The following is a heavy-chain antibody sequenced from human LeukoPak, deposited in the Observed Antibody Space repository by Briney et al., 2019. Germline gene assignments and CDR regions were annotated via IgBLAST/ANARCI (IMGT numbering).Heavy chain of an antibody. D-gene: IGHD3-22*01. Sequence: SETLSLTCAVYGGSFSGYYWGWIRQPPGKGLEWIGSIYCSGSTYYNPSLKSRVTISVDTSKNQFSLKLSSVTAADTAVYYCARDWPDYYDSSGYTYAFDIWGQGTMVTVSS. CDR3: ARDWPDYYDSSGYTYAFDI. V-gene: IGHV4-34*01. CDR2: IYCSGST. CDR1: GGSFSGYY. J-gene: IGHJ3*02.